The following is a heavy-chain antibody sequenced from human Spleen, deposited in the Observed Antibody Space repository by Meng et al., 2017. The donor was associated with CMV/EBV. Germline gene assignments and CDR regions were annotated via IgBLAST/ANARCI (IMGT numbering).Heavy chain of an antibody. Sequence: ASVKVSCKASEYTFPDYYIHWVRQAPGQGLEWMGWLNPHSGGTNYLQKLQGRVTMTTDTSTTTAYMELRSLRPDDTAIYYCARVVAVRQRKWFDPWGQGTLVTVSS. D-gene: IGHD6-6*01. CDR2: LNPHSGGT. V-gene: IGHV1-2*02. J-gene: IGHJ5*02. CDR1: EYTFPDYY. CDR3: ARVVAVRQRKWFDP.